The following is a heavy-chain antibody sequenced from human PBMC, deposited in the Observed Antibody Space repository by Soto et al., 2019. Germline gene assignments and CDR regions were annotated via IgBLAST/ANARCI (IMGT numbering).Heavy chain of an antibody. CDR3: ARDDIPGIAVAKYGMDV. J-gene: IGHJ6*02. CDR2: IWYDGSNE. D-gene: IGHD6-19*01. V-gene: IGHV3-33*01. CDR1: GFIFSNFC. Sequence: PGGSLRLSCAASGFIFSNFCIHWVRQAPCKGLEWVAVIWYDGSNEYYADSVKGRFTISKDNSKNTLYLQMNSLRAEDTAVYYCARDDIPGIAVAKYGMDVLGQGTTVTVSS.